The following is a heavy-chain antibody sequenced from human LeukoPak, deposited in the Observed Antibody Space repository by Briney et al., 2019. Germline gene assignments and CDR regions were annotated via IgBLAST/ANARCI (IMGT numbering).Heavy chain of an antibody. Sequence: SVKVSCKASGGTFSSYAISWVRQAPGQGLEWMGGIIPILGTANYAQKFQGRVTITADESTSTAYMELSSLRSEDTAVYYCARGSPSPYCSSTSCYPPQYYYYGMDVWGKGTTVTVSS. J-gene: IGHJ6*04. CDR3: ARGSPSPYCSSTSCYPPQYYYYGMDV. V-gene: IGHV1-69*13. CDR2: IIPILGTA. CDR1: GGTFSSYA. D-gene: IGHD2-2*01.